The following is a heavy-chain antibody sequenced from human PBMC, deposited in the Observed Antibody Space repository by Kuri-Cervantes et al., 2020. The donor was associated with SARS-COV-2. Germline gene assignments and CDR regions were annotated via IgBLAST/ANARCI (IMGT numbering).Heavy chain of an antibody. J-gene: IGHJ6*03. Sequence: ASVKVSCKASGYTFTSYDINWVRQATGQGLEWMGWMNPNSGNTGYAQKFQGRVTITRNTSISTAYMELSRLRSDDTAVYYCASSLAVAEVAPAAYYYYMDVWGKGTTVTVSS. CDR2: MNPNSGNT. D-gene: IGHD2-2*01. CDR1: GYTFTSYD. V-gene: IGHV1-8*03. CDR3: ASSLAVAEVAPAAYYYYMDV.